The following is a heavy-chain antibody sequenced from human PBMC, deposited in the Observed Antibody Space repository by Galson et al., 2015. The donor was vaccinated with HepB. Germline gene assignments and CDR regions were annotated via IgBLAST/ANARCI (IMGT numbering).Heavy chain of an antibody. CDR3: ARQNYDFWSGARWYFDL. Sequence: ETLSLTCTVSGGSISSSSYYWGWIRQPPGKGLEWIGSIYYSGSTYYNPSLKSRVTISVDTSKNQFSLKLSSVTAADTTVYYCARQNYDFWSGARWYFDLWGRGTLVTVSS. D-gene: IGHD3-3*01. J-gene: IGHJ2*01. CDR2: IYYSGST. CDR1: GGSISSSSYY. V-gene: IGHV4-39*01.